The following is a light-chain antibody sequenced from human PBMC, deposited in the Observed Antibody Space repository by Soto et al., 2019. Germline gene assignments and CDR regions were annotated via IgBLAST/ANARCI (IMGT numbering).Light chain of an antibody. CDR3: SSYAGSDNPYV. V-gene: IGLV2-11*01. Sequence: QSALTQPRSVSGSPGQSVTISCTGTSSGVGGYNYVSWYQQHPGKAPKLMIYEVTKRPLGVPDRFSGSKSGNTASLTVSGLQAKDEADYYCSSYAGSDNPYVFGTGTKLTVL. J-gene: IGLJ1*01. CDR1: SSGVGGYNY. CDR2: EVT.